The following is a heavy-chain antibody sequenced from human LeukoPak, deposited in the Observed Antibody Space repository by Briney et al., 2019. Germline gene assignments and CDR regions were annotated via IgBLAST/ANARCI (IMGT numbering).Heavy chain of an antibody. CDR3: ARDSTLYDFWSGYYIGY. V-gene: IGHV1-18*01. CDR2: ISAYNGNT. J-gene: IGHJ4*02. D-gene: IGHD3-3*01. Sequence: ASVKVSCKASGYTFTSYGISWVRQAPGQGLEWMGWISAYNGNTNYAKKIQGRVTMTTDTSTSTAYRDLRSLRSDDTAVYYCARDSTLYDFWSGYYIGYWGQGTLVTVSS. CDR1: GYTFTSYG.